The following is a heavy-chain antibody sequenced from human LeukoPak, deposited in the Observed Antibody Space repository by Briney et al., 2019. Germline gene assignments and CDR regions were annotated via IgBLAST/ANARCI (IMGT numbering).Heavy chain of an antibody. CDR3: ARAISDSTGYYAYYFDS. Sequence: ASVKVSFKTSGYTFTRNDINWVRQAPGQGREWMGWMNPNSGNSGYAQKFQGRVTITRDNSISTAYMDLNSLTSEDTAVYYCARAISDSTGYYAYYFDSWGQGTLVTVSS. CDR2: MNPNSGNS. J-gene: IGHJ4*02. CDR1: GYTFTRND. D-gene: IGHD3-22*01. V-gene: IGHV1-8*03.